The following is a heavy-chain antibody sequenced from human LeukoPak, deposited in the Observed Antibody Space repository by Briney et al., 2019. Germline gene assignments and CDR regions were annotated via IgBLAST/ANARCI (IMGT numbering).Heavy chain of an antibody. CDR3: ARQAIVGAYY. CDR1: AGSISSSSHH. Sequence: PSETLSLTCTVSAGSISSSSHHWGWIRQSPGKGLEWIGSIYSGRTTYYNPSLNSRVTISVLTSKNQFSLKLSSVTAADTAVYYCARQAIVGAYYWGQGNLVTVSS. J-gene: IGHJ4*02. D-gene: IGHD1-26*01. V-gene: IGHV4-39*01. CDR2: IYSGRTT.